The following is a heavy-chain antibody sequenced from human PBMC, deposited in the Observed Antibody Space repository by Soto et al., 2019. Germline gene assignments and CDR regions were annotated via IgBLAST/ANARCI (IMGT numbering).Heavy chain of an antibody. V-gene: IGHV4-34*01. D-gene: IGHD3-3*01. CDR3: ARDDFWSGYSRGMDV. CDR1: GGSFSGDY. Sequence: SETLSLTCAVYGGSFSGDYWSWIRQPPGKGLEWIGEINHSGSTNYNPSLKSRVTISVDTSKNQFSLKLSSVTAADTAVYYCARDDFWSGYSRGMDVWGQGTTVT. J-gene: IGHJ6*02. CDR2: INHSGST.